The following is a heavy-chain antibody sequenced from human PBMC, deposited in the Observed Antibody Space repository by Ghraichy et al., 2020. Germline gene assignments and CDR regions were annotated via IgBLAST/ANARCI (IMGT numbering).Heavy chain of an antibody. Sequence: LSLTCAASGFPFSTYRMNWVRQAPGKELEWVSIISASSSFIYYADSVKGRFTISRDNAKNSLYLQMNSLRADDTAVYYCARDDYDSSGYHIDYWGQGTLVTVSS. J-gene: IGHJ4*02. CDR3: ARDDYDSSGYHIDY. CDR2: ISASSSFI. CDR1: GFPFSTYR. V-gene: IGHV3-21*01. D-gene: IGHD3-22*01.